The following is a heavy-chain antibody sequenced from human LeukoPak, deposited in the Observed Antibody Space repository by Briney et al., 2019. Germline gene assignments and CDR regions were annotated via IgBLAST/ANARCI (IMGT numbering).Heavy chain of an antibody. V-gene: IGHV4-59*01. CDR3: AREERGYSAYARY. CDR1: GGSISSYY. Sequence: SETLSLTCTVSGGSISSYYWSWIRQPPGKGLEWIGYIYYSGSTNYNPSLKSRVTISVDTSKNQFSLKLSSVTAADTAVYYCAREERGYSAYARYWGQGTLVTVSS. J-gene: IGHJ4*02. D-gene: IGHD5-12*01. CDR2: IYYSGST.